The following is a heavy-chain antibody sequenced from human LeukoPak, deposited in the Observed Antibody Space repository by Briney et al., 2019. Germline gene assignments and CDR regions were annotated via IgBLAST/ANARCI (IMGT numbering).Heavy chain of an antibody. CDR3: ARRSLYSNYQ. V-gene: IGHV4-39*01. CDR1: GGSISSSSYY. D-gene: IGHD4-11*01. Sequence: SETLSLTCTVSGGSISSSSYYWGWIRQPPGKGLEWIGSIFYSGSTYYNPSLKSRVTISVDTSMKQFSLKLSSVTAADTAVYYCARRSLYSNYQWGQGTLVTVSS. J-gene: IGHJ4*02. CDR2: IFYSGST.